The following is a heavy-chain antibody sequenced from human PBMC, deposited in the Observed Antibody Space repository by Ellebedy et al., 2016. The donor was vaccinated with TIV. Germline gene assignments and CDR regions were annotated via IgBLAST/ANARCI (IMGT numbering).Heavy chain of an antibody. CDR2: LYSGGTT. Sequence: GESLKISXAASGFTVSIYYMSWVRQAPGKGLEWVSILYSGGTTDYADSVKGRFTISRDNSKNTLYLQINSLRAEDTAIYYCARDQGVGWFDSWGQGTLVTVPS. CDR3: ARDQGVGWFDS. CDR1: GFTVSIYY. V-gene: IGHV3-53*01. J-gene: IGHJ5*01.